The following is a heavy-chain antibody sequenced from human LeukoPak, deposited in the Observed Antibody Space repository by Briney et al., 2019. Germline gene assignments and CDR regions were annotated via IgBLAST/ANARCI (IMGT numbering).Heavy chain of an antibody. V-gene: IGHV4-39*07. Sequence: SETLSLTCTVSGGSFSSTNFHWGWIRQPPGKGLEWIGSIHYSGTTYYNPSLKSRVTISVDTSKNQFSLNLSSVTAADTAVYYCARDLLSTAGYFDYWGQGTLVTVSS. CDR2: IHYSGTT. CDR3: ARDLLSTAGYFDY. CDR1: GGSFSSTNFH. J-gene: IGHJ4*02. D-gene: IGHD6-19*01.